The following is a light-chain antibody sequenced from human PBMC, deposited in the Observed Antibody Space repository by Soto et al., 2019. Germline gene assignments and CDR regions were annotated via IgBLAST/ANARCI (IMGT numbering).Light chain of an antibody. V-gene: IGKV3-20*01. CDR2: GAS. Sequence: EIVLTQYPGTLSLSPGERATLSCRASQNVRSNELAWYQQKPGQAPRLLIYGASSRATAIPDRVSGSGSGTDFTLTISRLEPDDFAVYYCQQYGSSPLTVGGGTKVEFK. J-gene: IGKJ4*01. CDR3: QQYGSSPLT. CDR1: QNVRSNE.